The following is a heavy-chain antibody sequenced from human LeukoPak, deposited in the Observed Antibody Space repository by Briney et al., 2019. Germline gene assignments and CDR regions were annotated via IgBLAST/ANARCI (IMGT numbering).Heavy chain of an antibody. CDR3: ARDIETHRVYDYVWGSYRYFDY. J-gene: IGHJ4*02. CDR2: ISSSSSYI. V-gene: IGHV3-21*01. Sequence: PGGSLRLSCAASGFTFGNYGMSWVRQAPGKGLEWVSSISSSSSYIYYADSVKGRFTISRDNAKNSLYLQMNSLRAEDTAVYYCARDIETHRVYDYVWGSYRYFDYWGQGTLVTVSS. CDR1: GFTFGNYG. D-gene: IGHD3-16*02.